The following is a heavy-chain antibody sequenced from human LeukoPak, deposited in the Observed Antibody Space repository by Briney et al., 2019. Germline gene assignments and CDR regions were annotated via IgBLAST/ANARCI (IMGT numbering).Heavy chain of an antibody. D-gene: IGHD3-3*01. CDR1: GFTFSNYG. Sequence: PGGSLRLSCAASGFTFSNYGMNWVPQAQAKGWKGVAIISYDGSNKYYADSVKGRFTISRDNSKNTLFLQMNSLRAEDTAVYYCAKSVVYYDFWSLPNDYWGQGTLVTVSS. CDR2: ISYDGSNK. J-gene: IGHJ4*02. V-gene: IGHV3-30*18. CDR3: AKSVVYYDFWSLPNDY.